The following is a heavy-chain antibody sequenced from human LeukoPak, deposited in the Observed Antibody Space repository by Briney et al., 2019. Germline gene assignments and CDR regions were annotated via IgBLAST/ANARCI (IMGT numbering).Heavy chain of an antibody. CDR1: GFTFIGYT. J-gene: IGHJ4*02. CDR3: ARETTGTFDH. CDR2: IDSNGDNT. D-gene: IGHD4-17*01. Sequence: PGGSLRLSCAASGFTFIGYTMHWVRQAPGKGLQSVSAIDSNGDNTYYTDSVKGRFTISRDNSRNTLYLQMGSLRDEDMALYYCARETTGTFDHWGQRTLVTVSS. V-gene: IGHV3-64*02.